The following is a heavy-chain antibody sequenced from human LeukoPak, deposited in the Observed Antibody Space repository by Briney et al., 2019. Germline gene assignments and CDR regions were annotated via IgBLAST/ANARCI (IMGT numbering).Heavy chain of an antibody. Sequence: PSETLSLTCAVYGGSFSGHYWSWIRQPPGKGLGWIGEINHSGSTNYNPSLKSRVTISVDTSKNQFSLKLSSVTAADTAVYYCARARPGRYYYYMDVWGKGTTVTVSS. V-gene: IGHV4-34*01. CDR2: INHSGST. CDR3: ARARPGRYYYYMDV. CDR1: GGSFSGHY. D-gene: IGHD6-6*01. J-gene: IGHJ6*03.